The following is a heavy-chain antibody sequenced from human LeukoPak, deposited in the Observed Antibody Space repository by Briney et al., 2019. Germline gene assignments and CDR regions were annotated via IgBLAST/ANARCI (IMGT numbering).Heavy chain of an antibody. CDR3: ARYTSMTN. Sequence: QPGGSLRLSCAASGFTFSDYWMNWIRQAPGKGLERVAIIKQDGSETHSVDSVKGRFTISRDNAKNSLYLQMNSLRAEDTAVYYCARYTSMTNWGQGTLVTVAS. CDR1: GFTFSDYW. J-gene: IGHJ4*02. D-gene: IGHD5-18*01. V-gene: IGHV3-7*05. CDR2: IKQDGSET.